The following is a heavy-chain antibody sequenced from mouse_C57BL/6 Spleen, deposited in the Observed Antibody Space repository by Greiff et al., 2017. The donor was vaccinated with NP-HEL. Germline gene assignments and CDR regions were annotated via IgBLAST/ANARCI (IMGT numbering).Heavy chain of an antibody. Sequence: VQLQQSGPGLVQPSQSLSITCTVSGFSLTSYGVHWVRQSPGKGLEWLGVIWRGGSTDYNAAFISRLSISKDNSKSQVFFKMNSLQADDTAIYYCARSDGYYFDYWGQGTTLTVSS. V-gene: IGHV2-2*01. CDR3: ARSDGYYFDY. J-gene: IGHJ2*01. CDR2: IWRGGST. CDR1: GFSLTSYG. D-gene: IGHD2-3*01.